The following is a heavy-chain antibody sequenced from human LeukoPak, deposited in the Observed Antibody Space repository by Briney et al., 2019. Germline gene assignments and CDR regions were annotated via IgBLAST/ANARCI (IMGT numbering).Heavy chain of an antibody. CDR3: ARAVRGYSYAYLPY. J-gene: IGHJ4*02. CDR1: GYTFSSYG. D-gene: IGHD5-18*01. V-gene: IGHV1-18*01. CDR2: ISAYDGNT. Sequence: ASVKVSCKASGYTFSSYGISWVRQAPGQGLEWMEWISAYDGNTDYAQNLQGRVTMTTDTSTSTAYMELRSLRSDDTAVYYCARAVRGYSYAYLPYWGQGTLVTVSS.